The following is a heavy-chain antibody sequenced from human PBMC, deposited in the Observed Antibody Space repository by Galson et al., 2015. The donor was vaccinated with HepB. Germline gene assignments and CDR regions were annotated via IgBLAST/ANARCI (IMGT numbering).Heavy chain of an antibody. V-gene: IGHV3-7*03. CDR1: GFTFSSYW. D-gene: IGHD2-15*01. Sequence: SLRLSCAASGFTFSSYWMTWVRQAPGKGLEWVAKIKKDGSEKYYVDSVKGRFTISRDNAKNSLYLQMNSLRGEDTAVYYCMSKCAADCWGQGTLVTVSS. CDR3: MSKCAADC. CDR2: IKKDGSEK. J-gene: IGHJ4*02.